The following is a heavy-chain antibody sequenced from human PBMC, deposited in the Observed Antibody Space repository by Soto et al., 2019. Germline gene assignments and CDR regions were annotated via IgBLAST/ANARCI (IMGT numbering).Heavy chain of an antibody. D-gene: IGHD6-13*01. CDR3: ARAPGGLLAVAVHYYYGMDV. CDR1: GSTFSSYW. V-gene: IGHV3-7*03. J-gene: IGHJ6*02. Sequence: EVQLVESGGGLVQPGGSLRLSCAASGSTFSSYWMSWVRQAPGKGLEWVANIKQDGSEKYYVDSVKGRFTISRDNAKNSLYLQMNSLRAEDTAVYYCARAPGGLLAVAVHYYYGMDVWGQGTTVTVSS. CDR2: IKQDGSEK.